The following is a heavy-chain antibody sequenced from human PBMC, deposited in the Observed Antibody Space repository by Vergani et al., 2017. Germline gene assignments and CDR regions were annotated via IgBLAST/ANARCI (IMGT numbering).Heavy chain of an antibody. J-gene: IGHJ3*02. CDR1: GYSFTSYW. Sequence: EVQMVQSGAEVKKPGESLKISCKGSGYSFTSYWIGWVRQMPGKGLEWMGIICPGDSDTRYSPSFQGQVPISADKSISSAYLQWSSLRAADTAMYYCARQMGGVVPAAHDALDIWGQGTMVTVSS. CDR3: ARQMGGVVPAAHDALDI. D-gene: IGHD2-2*01. CDR2: ICPGDSDT. V-gene: IGHV5-51*01.